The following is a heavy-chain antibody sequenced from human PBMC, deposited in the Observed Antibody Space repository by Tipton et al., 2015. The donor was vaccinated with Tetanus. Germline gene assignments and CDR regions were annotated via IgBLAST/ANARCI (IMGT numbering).Heavy chain of an antibody. D-gene: IGHD2-21*02. CDR3: AKGRSIKVVTAILDY. CDR1: GFTFSSYA. Sequence: AASGFTFSSYAMSWVRQAPGKGLEWVSAISGSGGSTYYADSVKGRFTISRDNSKNTLYLQMNSLRAEDTAVYYCAKGRSIKVVTAILDYWGQGTLVTVSS. V-gene: IGHV3-23*01. J-gene: IGHJ4*02. CDR2: ISGSGGST.